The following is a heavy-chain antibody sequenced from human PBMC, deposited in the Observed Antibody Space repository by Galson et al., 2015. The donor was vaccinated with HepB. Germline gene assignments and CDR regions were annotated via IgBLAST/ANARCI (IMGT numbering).Heavy chain of an antibody. J-gene: IGHJ4*02. Sequence: SLRLSCAASGFTFSSQAIHWVRQAPGKGLEWVAVISSAGSNKYYADSVKGRFTISRDNSKNTLYLQMNSLRPEDTAVYSCARESYGVVNLDYWGQGTLVNVPT. CDR3: ARESYGVVNLDY. CDR2: ISSAGSNK. D-gene: IGHD3-3*01. V-gene: IGHV3-30-3*01. CDR1: GFTFSSQA.